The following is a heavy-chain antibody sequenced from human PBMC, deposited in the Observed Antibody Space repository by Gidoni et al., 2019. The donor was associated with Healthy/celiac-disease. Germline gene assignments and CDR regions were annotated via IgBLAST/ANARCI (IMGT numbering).Heavy chain of an antibody. J-gene: IGHJ6*02. CDR3: TTLGPLGRYYYYGMDV. D-gene: IGHD1-1*01. Sequence: EVQLVESGGGLVKPGGSLRLSCAASGFTFSNAWMNWFRQAPGKGLEWVGRIKSKTDGGTTDYAAPVKGRFTISRDDSKNTLYLQMNSLKTEDTAVYYCTTLGPLGRYYYYGMDVWGQGTTVTVSS. V-gene: IGHV3-15*07. CDR1: GFTFSNAW. CDR2: IKSKTDGGTT.